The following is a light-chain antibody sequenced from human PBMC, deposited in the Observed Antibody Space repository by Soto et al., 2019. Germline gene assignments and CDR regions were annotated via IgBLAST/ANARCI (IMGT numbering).Light chain of an antibody. Sequence: DIQMTQSPSTLSASVGDRVTLTCRASQSISSWVAWYQQKPGKAPKLLIYHAYSLESGVPSRFSGSESGTEITLTINSLQPDDFATYYCQQYNSYPWTFGQGTKVDIK. V-gene: IGKV1-5*01. CDR1: QSISSW. J-gene: IGKJ1*01. CDR2: HAY. CDR3: QQYNSYPWT.